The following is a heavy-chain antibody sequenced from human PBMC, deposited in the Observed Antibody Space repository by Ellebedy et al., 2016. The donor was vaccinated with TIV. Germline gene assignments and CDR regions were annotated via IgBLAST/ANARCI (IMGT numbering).Heavy chain of an antibody. D-gene: IGHD3-3*01. CDR1: GYTFSNYD. J-gene: IGHJ6*02. CDR3: ATDGIRFLEWVYKYAMDV. V-gene: IGHV1-18*01. CDR2: IYNGNT. Sequence: AASVKVSCKGSGYTFSNYDIAWVRQSPGQGLEWMGWIYNGNTYYTQKLQGRVTITADRSTSTVFMELSSLTSEDTAVYYCATDGIRFLEWVYKYAMDVWGQGTTVTVSS.